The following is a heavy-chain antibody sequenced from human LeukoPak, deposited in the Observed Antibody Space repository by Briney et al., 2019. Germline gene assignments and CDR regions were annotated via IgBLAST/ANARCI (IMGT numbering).Heavy chain of an antibody. CDR3: ARTPSVAAARMDY. D-gene: IGHD6-13*01. CDR1: GGSISSYY. V-gene: IGHV4-59*01. J-gene: IGHJ4*02. Sequence: PSETLSLTCTVSGGSISSYYWSWIRQPPGMGLEWIGYIYYSGSTNYNPSLKSRVTISVDTSKNQFSLKLSSVTAADTAVYYCARTPSVAAARMDYWGQGTLVTVSS. CDR2: IYYSGST.